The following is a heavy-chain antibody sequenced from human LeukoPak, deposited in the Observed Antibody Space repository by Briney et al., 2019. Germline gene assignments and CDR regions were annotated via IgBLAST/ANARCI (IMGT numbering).Heavy chain of an antibody. J-gene: IGHJ5*02. CDR2: INPNSGGT. D-gene: IGHD3-9*01. CDR1: GYTFTSYY. CDR3: ARARYDILTGYWFDP. V-gene: IGHV1-2*02. Sequence: ASVKVSCKASGYTFTSYYMHWVRQAPGQGLEWMGWINPNSGGTNYAQKFQGRVTMTRDTSISTAYMELSRLRSDDTAVYYCARARYDILTGYWFDPWGQGTLVTVSS.